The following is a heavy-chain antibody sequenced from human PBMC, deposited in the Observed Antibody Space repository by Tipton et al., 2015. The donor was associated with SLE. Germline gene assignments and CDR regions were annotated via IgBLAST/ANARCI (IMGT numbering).Heavy chain of an antibody. D-gene: IGHD1-26*01. CDR3: AKAPYSGRYFDN. V-gene: IGHV3-30*02. J-gene: IGHJ4*02. CDR1: GFTFSSYG. Sequence: SLRLSCAASGFTFSSYGMHWVRQAPGKGLEWVAFIRNDGRNEYYADSVQGRITVSRDNSKNTLFVQMNSLRADDTAVYYCAKAPYSGRYFDNWGQGTLVTVPS. CDR2: IRNDGRNE.